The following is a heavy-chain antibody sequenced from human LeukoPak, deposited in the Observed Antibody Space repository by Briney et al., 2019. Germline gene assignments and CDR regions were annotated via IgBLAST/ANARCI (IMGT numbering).Heavy chain of an antibody. Sequence: SETLSLTCAVYGGSFSGYYWSWIRQPPGKGLEWIGEINHSGSTNYNPSLKSRVTISVDTSKNQFSLKLSSVTAADTAVYYCAREVRGYCSSTSCYKGSYYYYYYMDVWGKGTTVTVSS. J-gene: IGHJ6*03. CDR1: GGSFSGYY. V-gene: IGHV4-34*01. CDR3: AREVRGYCSSTSCYKGSYYYYYYMDV. D-gene: IGHD2-2*02. CDR2: INHSGST.